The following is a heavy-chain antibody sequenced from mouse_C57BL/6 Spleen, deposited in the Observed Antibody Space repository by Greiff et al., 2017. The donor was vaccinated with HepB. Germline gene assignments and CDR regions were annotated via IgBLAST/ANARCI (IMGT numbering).Heavy chain of an antibody. CDR1: GYTFTSYG. D-gene: IGHD4-1*01. V-gene: IGHV1-81*01. Sequence: VKLQESGAELARPGASVKLSCKASGYTFTSYGISWVKQRTGQGLEWIGEIYPRSGNTYYNEKFKGKATLTADKSSSTAYMELRSLTSEDSAVYFCARLGAGDLFDYWGQGTTLTVSS. CDR3: ARLGAGDLFDY. J-gene: IGHJ2*01. CDR2: IYPRSGNT.